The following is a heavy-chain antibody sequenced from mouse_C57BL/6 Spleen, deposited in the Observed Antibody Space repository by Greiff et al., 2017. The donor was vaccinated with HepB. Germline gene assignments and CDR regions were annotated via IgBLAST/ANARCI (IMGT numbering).Heavy chain of an antibody. V-gene: IGHV1-54*01. D-gene: IGHD4-1*01. CDR1: GYAFTNYL. J-gene: IGHJ4*01. Sequence: LQESGAELVRPGTSVKVSCKASGYAFTNYLIEWVKQRPGQGLEWIGVINPGSGGTNYNEKFKGKATLTADKSSSTAYMQLSSLTSEDSAVYFCARTGTDAMDYWGQGTSVTVSS. CDR3: ARTGTDAMDY. CDR2: INPGSGGT.